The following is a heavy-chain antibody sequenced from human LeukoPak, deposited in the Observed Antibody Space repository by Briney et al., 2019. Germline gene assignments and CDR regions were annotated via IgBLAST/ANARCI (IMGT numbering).Heavy chain of an antibody. CDR3: ARDRSLVTAVSGSMNY. D-gene: IGHD6-19*01. CDR2: INPSGGST. CDR1: GYTFTGYY. V-gene: IGHV1-46*01. J-gene: IGHJ4*02. Sequence: ASVKVSCKASGYTFTGYYMHWVRRAPGPGLEWMGIINPSGGSTSYAQKFQGRVTMTRDTSTSTVYMELSSLRSEDTALYYCARDRSLVTAVSGSMNYWGQGTLVTVSS.